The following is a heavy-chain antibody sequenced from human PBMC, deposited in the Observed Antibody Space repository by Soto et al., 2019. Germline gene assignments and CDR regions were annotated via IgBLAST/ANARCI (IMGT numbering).Heavy chain of an antibody. CDR2: IYYSGST. Sequence: PSETLSLTCTVSGGSIISSSYYWVWIRQPPGKGLEWIGSIYYSGSTYYNPSLKSRVTISVDTSKNQFSLKLSSVTAADTAVYYCARPNYGDYEDAFDIWGQGTMVTVSS. J-gene: IGHJ3*02. D-gene: IGHD4-17*01. CDR3: ARPNYGDYEDAFDI. V-gene: IGHV4-39*01. CDR1: GGSIISSSYY.